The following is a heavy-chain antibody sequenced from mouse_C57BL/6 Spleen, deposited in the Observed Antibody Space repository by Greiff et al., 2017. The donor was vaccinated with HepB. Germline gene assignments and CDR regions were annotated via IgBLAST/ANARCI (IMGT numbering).Heavy chain of an antibody. J-gene: IGHJ4*01. CDR1: GFNIKDDY. Sequence: EVKLQESGAELVRPGASVKLSCTASGFNIKDDYMHWVKQRPEQGLEWIGWIDPENGDTEYASKFQGKATITADTSSNTAYLQLSSLTSEDTAVYYCTVYDYDGGDYWGQGTSVTVSS. V-gene: IGHV14-4*01. CDR3: TVYDYDGGDY. CDR2: IDPENGDT. D-gene: IGHD2-4*01.